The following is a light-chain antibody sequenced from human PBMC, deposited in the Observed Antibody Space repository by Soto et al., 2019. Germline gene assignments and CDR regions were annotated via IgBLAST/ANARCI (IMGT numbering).Light chain of an antibody. Sequence: DFQVTQSPSSLSASVGDRVTITCRASQSVNDYLNWYQQRPGKAPRLLIYAASTLHSGVPSRFSGSGFGTDFSLTITSLQPEDFATYYCQQSFSTPYIFGQGTKLVIK. CDR3: QQSFSTPYI. CDR1: QSVNDY. CDR2: AAS. V-gene: IGKV1-39*01. J-gene: IGKJ2*01.